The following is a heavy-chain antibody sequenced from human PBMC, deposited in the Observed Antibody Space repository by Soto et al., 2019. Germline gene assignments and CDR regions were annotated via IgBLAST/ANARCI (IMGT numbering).Heavy chain of an antibody. CDR2: ISYGGSNK. CDR3: ARDSKKDY. CDR1: GFTFNRYD. D-gene: IGHD2-2*01. J-gene: IGHJ4*02. Sequence: EGSLRLSCAASGFTFNRYDMHWVRQAPGKGLEWVAVISYGGSNKYYADSVKGRFTISRDNSKNTLYLQMSSLRAEDPAVYYCARDSKKDYWGQGTLVTVSS. V-gene: IGHV3-30-3*01.